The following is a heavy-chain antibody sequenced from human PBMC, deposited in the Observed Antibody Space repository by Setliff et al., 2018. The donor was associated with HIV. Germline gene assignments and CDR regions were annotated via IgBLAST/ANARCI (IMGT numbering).Heavy chain of an antibody. V-gene: IGHV1-3*01. CDR1: GYTFTQSHD. D-gene: IGHD3-16*01. CDR3: ANGGSGGQFDH. J-gene: IGHJ4*02. CDR2: INLVTGKT. Sequence: ASVKVSCKTSGYTFTQSHDLHWVRQVPGQGPGWMGWINLVTGKTAYLQKFRGRVIITRDTSATTAFMEMSSLRSEDTVVYFCANGGSGGQFDHWGQGTLVTVSS.